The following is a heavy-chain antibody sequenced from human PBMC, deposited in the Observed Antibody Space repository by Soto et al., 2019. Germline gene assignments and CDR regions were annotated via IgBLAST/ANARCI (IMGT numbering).Heavy chain of an antibody. CDR3: ARSWLFNYHMDV. J-gene: IGHJ6*03. CDR1: GYNFATYW. V-gene: IGHV5-51*01. CDR2: INPADFDT. D-gene: IGHD6-13*01. Sequence: GESLKISCMGSGYNFATYWIAWVRQMPGKGLEWMGIINPADFDTRYNPSFQGQVTISVDKSISTAYLQWSGLKASDSAMYYCARSWLFNYHMDVWGEGTTVTVSS.